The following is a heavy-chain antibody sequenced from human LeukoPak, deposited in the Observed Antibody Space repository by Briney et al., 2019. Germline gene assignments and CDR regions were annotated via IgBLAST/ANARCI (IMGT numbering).Heavy chain of an antibody. Sequence: ASVKVSCKASGYTFTGYYMHWVRQAPGQGLEWMGWINPNSGGTNHAQKFQGRVTMTRDTSISTAYMGLSRLRSDDTAVYYCARDRPLDADDYYGFYYLDYWGQGTLVTVSS. V-gene: IGHV1-2*02. CDR1: GYTFTGYY. D-gene: IGHD3-10*01. J-gene: IGHJ4*02. CDR3: ARDRPLDADDYYGFYYLDY. CDR2: INPNSGGT.